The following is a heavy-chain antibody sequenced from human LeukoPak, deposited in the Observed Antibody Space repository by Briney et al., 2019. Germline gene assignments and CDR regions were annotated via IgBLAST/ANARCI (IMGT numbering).Heavy chain of an antibody. Sequence: PSETLSLTCTVSGVSISSYYWSWIRQPPGKGLEWIGYIYYSGSTNYNPSLKSRVTISVDTSKNQFSLKLSSVTAADTAVYYCATGPRDAFDIWGQGTMVTVSS. V-gene: IGHV4-59*01. J-gene: IGHJ3*02. CDR3: ATGPRDAFDI. CDR2: IYYSGST. D-gene: IGHD1-14*01. CDR1: GVSISSYY.